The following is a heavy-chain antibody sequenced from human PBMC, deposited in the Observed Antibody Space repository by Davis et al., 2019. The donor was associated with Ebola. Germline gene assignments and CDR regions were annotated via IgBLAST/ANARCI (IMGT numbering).Heavy chain of an antibody. V-gene: IGHV1-3*01. CDR1: GYTFTSYA. CDR3: ARGAAYHYYFDY. D-gene: IGHD2-15*01. CDR2: INAGNGNT. J-gene: IGHJ4*02. Sequence: PSVKVSCKASGYTFTSYAMHWVRQAPGQRLEWMGWINAGNGNTKYSQKFQGRVTITRDTSASTAYMELSSLRSEDTAVYYCARGAAYHYYFDYWGQGTLVTVSS.